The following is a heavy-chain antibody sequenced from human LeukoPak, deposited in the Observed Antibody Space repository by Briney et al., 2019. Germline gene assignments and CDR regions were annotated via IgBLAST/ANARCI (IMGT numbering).Heavy chain of an antibody. Sequence: GGSLRLSCAASGFTFSSYERNWVRQAPGKGLEWVSYISSSGSTIYYADSVKGRFTISRDNAKNSLYLQVNSLRAEDTAVYYCARAGIGVGVTTADYWGQGTLVTVSS. D-gene: IGHD1-26*01. CDR1: GFTFSSYE. V-gene: IGHV3-48*03. CDR3: ARAGIGVGVTTADY. J-gene: IGHJ4*02. CDR2: ISSSGSTI.